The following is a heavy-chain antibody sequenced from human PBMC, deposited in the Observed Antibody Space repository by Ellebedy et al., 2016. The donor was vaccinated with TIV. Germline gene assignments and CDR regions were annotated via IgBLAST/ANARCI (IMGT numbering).Heavy chain of an antibody. CDR3: AIGGSSWSHYFDY. CDR2: INTNTGNP. CDR1: GYTFTSYG. Sequence: ASVKVSCKASGYTFTSYGISWVRQAPGQGLEWMGWINTNTGNPTYAQGFTGRFVFSLDTSVSTAYLQISSLKAEDTAVYYCAIGGSSWSHYFDYWGQGTLVTVSS. J-gene: IGHJ4*02. D-gene: IGHD6-13*01. V-gene: IGHV7-4-1*02.